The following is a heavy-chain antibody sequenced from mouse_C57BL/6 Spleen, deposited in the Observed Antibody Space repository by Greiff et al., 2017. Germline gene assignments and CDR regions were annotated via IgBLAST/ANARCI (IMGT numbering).Heavy chain of an antibody. CDR1: GYTFTDYN. CDR3: AAGDYGSSYN. D-gene: IGHD1-1*01. Sequence: EVQLQQSGPELVKPGASVKMSCKASGYTFTDYNMHWVKQSHGKSLEWIGIINPNNGGTSYNQKFKGKATLTVNKSSSTAYMELRSLTSEDSAVYYCAAGDYGSSYNWGQGTTLTVSS. CDR2: INPNNGGT. J-gene: IGHJ2*01. V-gene: IGHV1-22*01.